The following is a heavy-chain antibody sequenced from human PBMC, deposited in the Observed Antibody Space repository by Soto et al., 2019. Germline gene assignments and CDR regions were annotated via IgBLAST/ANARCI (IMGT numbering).Heavy chain of an antibody. D-gene: IGHD6-25*01. CDR1: GFSFINHG. Sequence: AGGSLRLSCRASGFSFINHGIYWVRQAPGKGLEWAAVISVGCAVAFYADSVQGRFTISRDSSKNTLYMQMNSLRAEDKAIYYCVSEGSGWDYRGYFDFWGRGTMVTVSS. CDR3: VSEGSGWDYRGYFDF. J-gene: IGHJ4*03. V-gene: IGHV3-23*01. CDR2: ISVGCAVA.